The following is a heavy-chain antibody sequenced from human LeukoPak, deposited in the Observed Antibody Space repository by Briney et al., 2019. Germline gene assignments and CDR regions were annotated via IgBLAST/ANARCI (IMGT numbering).Heavy chain of an antibody. Sequence: ASVKVSCKASGYTFTSYGISWVRQAPGQGLEWMGGISAYNGNTNYAQKLQGRVTMTTVTSTSTAYMELRSLRSDDTAVYYRARDGRRNDFWSCYYLNYYYYYMDVWGKGTTVTVSS. CDR3: ARDGRRNDFWSCYYLNYYYYYMDV. V-gene: IGHV1-18*01. CDR2: ISAYNGNT. J-gene: IGHJ6*03. CDR1: GYTFTSYG. D-gene: IGHD3-3*01.